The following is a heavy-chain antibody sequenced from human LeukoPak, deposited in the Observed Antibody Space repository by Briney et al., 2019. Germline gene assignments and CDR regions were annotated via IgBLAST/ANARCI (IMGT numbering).Heavy chain of an antibody. CDR1: GFTVNSYA. CDR3: TKDHSEYVWGSYRRDDY. V-gene: IGHV3-23*01. D-gene: IGHD3-16*02. Sequence: GGSLRLSCAASGFTVNSYAMSWVRQGPGKGLEWVSTISGSGDNTYYADSVRDRFTISRDNSKNTLYLQMDSLRAEDTAIYYCTKDHSEYVWGSYRRDDYWGQGTLVTVSS. J-gene: IGHJ4*02. CDR2: ISGSGDNT.